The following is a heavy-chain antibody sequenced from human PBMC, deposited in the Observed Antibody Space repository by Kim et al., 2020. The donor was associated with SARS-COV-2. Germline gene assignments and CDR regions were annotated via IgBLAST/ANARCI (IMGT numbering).Heavy chain of an antibody. Sequence: ASVKVSCKASGYTFTSYDINWVRQATGQGLEWMGWMNPNSGNTGYAQKFQGRVTMTRNTSISTAYMELSSLRSEDTAVYYCARGLRGYSGYGVYYYYGMDVWGQGTTVTVSS. V-gene: IGHV1-8*01. D-gene: IGHD5-12*01. CDR3: ARGLRGYSGYGVYYYYGMDV. CDR1: GYTFTSYD. CDR2: MNPNSGNT. J-gene: IGHJ6*02.